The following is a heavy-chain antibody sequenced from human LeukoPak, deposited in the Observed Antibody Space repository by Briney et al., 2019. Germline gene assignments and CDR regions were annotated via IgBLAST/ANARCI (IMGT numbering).Heavy chain of an antibody. CDR3: AKSSGGSYYLGYFDY. D-gene: IGHD1-26*01. J-gene: IGHJ4*02. CDR2: IPYDGSNK. CDR1: GXTFSSYG. V-gene: IGHV3-30*18. Sequence: GGSLRLSCAASGXTFSSYGMHWVRQAPGKGLEWVAVIPYDGSNKYYADSVKGRFTISRDNSKNTLYLQMNSLRAEDTAVYYCAKSSGGSYYLGYFDYWGQGTLVTVSS.